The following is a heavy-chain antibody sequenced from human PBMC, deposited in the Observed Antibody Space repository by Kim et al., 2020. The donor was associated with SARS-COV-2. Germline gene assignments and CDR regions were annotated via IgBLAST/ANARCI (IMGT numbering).Heavy chain of an antibody. CDR3: TRDYYDSSGPAYGMDV. CDR2: IRSKAYGGTT. D-gene: IGHD3-22*01. J-gene: IGHJ6*02. Sequence: GGSLRLSCTASGFTFGDYAMSWFRQAPGKGLEWVGFIRSKAYGGTTEYAASVKGRFTISRDDSKSIAYLQMNSRKTEDTAVYYCTRDYYDSSGPAYGMDVWCQGTTVTVSS. V-gene: IGHV3-49*03. CDR1: GFTFGDYA.